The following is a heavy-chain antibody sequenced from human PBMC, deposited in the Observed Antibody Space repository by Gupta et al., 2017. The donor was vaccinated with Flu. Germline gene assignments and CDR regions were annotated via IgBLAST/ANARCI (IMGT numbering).Heavy chain of an antibody. CDR2: INWDNEII. D-gene: IGHD3-10*01. CDR3: ARLRGGFYYFDF. Sequence: EVQLVESGADLVQPGTSLKLPCAVSAFSLRDYGVPWVRQVPGKGLEWVSGINWDNEIIGYVDSVKGRFTVSRDIAKNTLFLRMHALRPEDTALYHCARLRGGFYYFDFWGRGSPVTVSS. J-gene: IGHJ2*01. CDR1: AFSLRDYG. V-gene: IGHV3-9*01.